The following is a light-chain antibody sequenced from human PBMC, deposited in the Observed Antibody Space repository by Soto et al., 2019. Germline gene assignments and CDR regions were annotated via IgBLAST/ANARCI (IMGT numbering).Light chain of an antibody. CDR3: QQYGASPLT. V-gene: IGKV3-20*01. J-gene: IGKJ1*01. CDR1: QSVSTSY. CDR2: GAS. Sequence: EIVLTQSPGTLSLSPGQRATLSCRASQSVSTSYLVWYQQRPGQAPRLLIYGASSRATGIPDRFSGSGSGTDFTLNISRLEHEDFAVYYCQQYGASPLTFGQGTKEEIK.